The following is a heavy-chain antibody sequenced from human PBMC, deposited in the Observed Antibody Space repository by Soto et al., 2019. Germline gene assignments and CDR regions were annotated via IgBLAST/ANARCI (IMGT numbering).Heavy chain of an antibody. D-gene: IGHD3-3*01. Sequence: GGSLRLSCAASGFTFSGSAMHWVRQASGKGLEWVGRIRSKANSYATAYAASVKGRFTISRDDSKNTAYLQMNSLKTEDTAVYYCTRPLYDFWSGYQIDYWGQGTLVTCSS. V-gene: IGHV3-73*01. CDR2: IRSKANSYAT. CDR3: TRPLYDFWSGYQIDY. J-gene: IGHJ4*02. CDR1: GFTFSGSA.